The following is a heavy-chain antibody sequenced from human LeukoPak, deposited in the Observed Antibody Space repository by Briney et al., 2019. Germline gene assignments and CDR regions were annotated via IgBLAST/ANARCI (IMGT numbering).Heavy chain of an antibody. CDR1: GGTFSSYA. CDR3: ARDWDPTVSNAFDI. D-gene: IGHD4-17*01. J-gene: IGHJ3*02. V-gene: IGHV1-69*13. CDR2: IIPIFGTA. Sequence: SVRVSCKASGGTFSSYAISWVRQVPGQGLEWMGGIIPIFGTANYAQKFQGRVTITADESTSTAYMELSSLRSEDTAVYYCARDWDPTVSNAFDIWGPGTMVTVSS.